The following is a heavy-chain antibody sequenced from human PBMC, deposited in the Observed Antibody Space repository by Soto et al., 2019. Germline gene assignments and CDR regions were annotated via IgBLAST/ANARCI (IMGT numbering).Heavy chain of an antibody. V-gene: IGHV1-46*01. CDR1: VYTFTSYS. CDR3: ARDLFAY. J-gene: IGHJ4*02. Sequence: SVTVSCKASVYTFTSYSTHSVRHAPGQRLECIEIINPSGGSTSYAQSFQGRVTMTRETSTSTVYRELRSLRSDDTAVYYCARDLFAYWGQGTLVTVSS. CDR2: INPSGGST.